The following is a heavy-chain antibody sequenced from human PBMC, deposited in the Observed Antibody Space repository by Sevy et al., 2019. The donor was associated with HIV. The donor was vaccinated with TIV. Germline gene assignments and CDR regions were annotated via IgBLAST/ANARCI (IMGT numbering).Heavy chain of an antibody. J-gene: IGHJ6*02. CDR3: ARDRRFLEWLYRSVWYYYGMDV. V-gene: IGHV1-46*01. CDR2: INPSGGST. D-gene: IGHD3-3*01. CDR1: GYTFTSYY. Sequence: ASVKVSCKASGYTFTSYYMHWVRQAPGQGLEWMGIINPSGGSTSYAQKFQGRVTMTRDTSTSTVYMELSSLRSEDTAVYYCARDRRFLEWLYRSVWYYYGMDVWGQGTTVTVSS.